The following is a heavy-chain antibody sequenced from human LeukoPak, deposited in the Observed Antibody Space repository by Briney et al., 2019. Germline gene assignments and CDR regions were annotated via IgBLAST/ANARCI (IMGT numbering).Heavy chain of an antibody. V-gene: IGHV5-51*01. CDR1: GYSFTSYW. CDR2: VYPGGSDT. D-gene: IGHD3-3*01. Sequence: GESLKISCKGAGYSFTSYWIGWVGQMAGRGLEGMGIVYPGGSDTRYSPSFLGQVPISADNTTTTNSLKRSSLKASDTATYYCARLHYDFWSGYYTPYFDYWGQGTLVTVSS. CDR3: ARLHYDFWSGYYTPYFDY. J-gene: IGHJ4*02.